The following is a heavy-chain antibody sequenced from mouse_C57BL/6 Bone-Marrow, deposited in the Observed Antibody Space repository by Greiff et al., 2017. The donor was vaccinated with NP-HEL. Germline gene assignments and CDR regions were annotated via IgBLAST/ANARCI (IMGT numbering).Heavy chain of an antibody. CDR3: ARSATGKGRGD. CDR2: IYPRSGNT. Sequence: QVHVKQSGAELARPGASVKLSCKASGYTFTSYGISWVKQRTGQGLEWIGEIYPRSGNTYYNEKFKGKATLTADKSSSTAYMELRSLTSEDSAVYFCARSATGKGRGDWGQGTTLTVSS. CDR1: GYTFTSYG. V-gene: IGHV1-81*01. D-gene: IGHD4-1*02. J-gene: IGHJ2*01.